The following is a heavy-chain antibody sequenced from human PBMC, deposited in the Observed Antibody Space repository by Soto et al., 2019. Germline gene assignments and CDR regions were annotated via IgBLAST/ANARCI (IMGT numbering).Heavy chain of an antibody. J-gene: IGHJ3*02. CDR1: GFPFCSYA. Sequence: GGSLNLSCAAPGFPFCSYAMSWVRQAPGKGLEWVSAISGSGGSTYYADSVKGRFTISRDNSKNTLYLQMNSLRAEDTAVYYCAPDPAFDIWGQGTMVTVSS. V-gene: IGHV3-23*01. CDR2: ISGSGGST. CDR3: APDPAFDI.